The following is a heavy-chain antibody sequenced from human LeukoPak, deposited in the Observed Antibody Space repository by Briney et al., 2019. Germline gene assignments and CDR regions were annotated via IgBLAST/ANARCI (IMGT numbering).Heavy chain of an antibody. CDR3: AKAGAHSPWSWLDP. J-gene: IGHJ5*02. CDR1: GFTVSSNY. CDR2: ISWNSGSI. V-gene: IGHV3-9*03. D-gene: IGHD3-3*01. Sequence: PGGSLRFSCAASGFTVSSNYMSWVRQAPGKGLEWVSGISWNSGSIGYADSVKGRFTISRDNAKNSLYLQMNSLRAEDMALYYCAKAGAHSPWSWLDPWGQGTLVTVSS.